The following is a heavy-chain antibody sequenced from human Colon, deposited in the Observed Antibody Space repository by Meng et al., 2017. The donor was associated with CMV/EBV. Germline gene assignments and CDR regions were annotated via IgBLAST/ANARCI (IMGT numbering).Heavy chain of an antibody. Sequence: GGSLRLSCAASGFTLSSYAMNWVRQAPGEGPEWVSTISGSDVNTYYSGSVMGRFTVSRDNSKNTLFLQMNSLRAEDTAIYYCAKSPYISEYHYDSSGYFDYWGQGTLVTVSS. CDR2: ISGSDVNT. J-gene: IGHJ4*02. CDR1: GFTLSSYA. D-gene: IGHD3-22*01. V-gene: IGHV3-23*01. CDR3: AKSPYISEYHYDSSGYFDY.